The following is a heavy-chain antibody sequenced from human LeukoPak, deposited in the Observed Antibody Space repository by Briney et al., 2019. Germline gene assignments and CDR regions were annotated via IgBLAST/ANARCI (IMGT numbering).Heavy chain of an antibody. CDR2: INHSGST. V-gene: IGHV4-34*01. D-gene: IGHD3-10*01. J-gene: IGHJ6*02. CDR1: GGSFSGYY. Sequence: SETLSLTCALYGGSFSGYYWSWIRQPPGKGLEWIGEINHSGSTNYNPSLKSRVTISVDTSKNQFSLKLSSVTAADTAVYYCARGNLVRGVIIPRYYYGMDVWGQGTTVTVSS. CDR3: ARGNLVRGVIIPRYYYGMDV.